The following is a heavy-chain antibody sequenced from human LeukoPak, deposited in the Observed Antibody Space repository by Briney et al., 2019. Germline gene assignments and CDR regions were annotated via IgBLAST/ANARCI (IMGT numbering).Heavy chain of an antibody. CDR1: GFTFSGYG. V-gene: IGHV3-30*18. CDR3: AKNAAAADPNYYYYGMDV. Sequence: GRSLRLSCAASGFTFSGYGMHWVRLAPGKGLEWVAVISYDGSNKYYADSVKGRFTISRDNSKNTLYLQMNSLRAEDTAVYYCAKNAAAADPNYYYYGMDVWANGTTVTVSS. J-gene: IGHJ6*04. D-gene: IGHD6-13*01. CDR2: ISYDGSNK.